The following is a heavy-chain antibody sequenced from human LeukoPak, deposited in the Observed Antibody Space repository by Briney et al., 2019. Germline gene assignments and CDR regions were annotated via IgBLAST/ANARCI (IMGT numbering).Heavy chain of an antibody. D-gene: IGHD1-26*01. CDR2: IIPIFGTA. CDR1: GGTFSGCA. CDR3: ARLYSGSYLGAFDI. V-gene: IGHV1-69*05. J-gene: IGHJ3*02. Sequence: ASVKVSCKASGGTFSGCAISWVRQAPGQGLEWMGGIIPIFGTANYAQKFQGRVTITTDESTSTAYMELSSLRSEDTAVYYCARLYSGSYLGAFDIWGQGTMVTVSS.